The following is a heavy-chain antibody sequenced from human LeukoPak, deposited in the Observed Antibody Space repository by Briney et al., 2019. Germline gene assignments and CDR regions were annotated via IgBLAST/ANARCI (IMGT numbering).Heavy chain of an antibody. Sequence: GGSLRLSCTASGFTLDDYGMSWVRQAPGKGLEWVSGINWNGGSTGYADSVKGRFTISRDNAKNSLYLQMNSLRAEDTALYYCARVGFSGTRKYYYYYYYMDVWGKGTTVTVSS. J-gene: IGHJ6*03. CDR3: ARVGFSGTRKYYYYYYYMDV. V-gene: IGHV3-20*04. CDR2: INWNGGST. CDR1: GFTLDDYG.